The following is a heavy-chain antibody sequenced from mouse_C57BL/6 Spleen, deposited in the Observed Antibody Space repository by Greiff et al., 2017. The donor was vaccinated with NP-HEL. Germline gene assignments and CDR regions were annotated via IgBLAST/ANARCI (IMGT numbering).Heavy chain of an antibody. V-gene: IGHV1-59*01. CDR1: GYTFTSYW. Sequence: QVQLQQPGAELVRPGTSVKLSCKASGYTFTSYWMHWVKQRPGQGLEWIGVIDPSDSYTNYNQKFKGKATLTVDTSSSTAYMQLSSLTSEDSAVYYCRPGYDAMDYWGQGTSVTVSS. D-gene: IGHD3-2*02. J-gene: IGHJ4*01. CDR2: IDPSDSYT. CDR3: RPGYDAMDY.